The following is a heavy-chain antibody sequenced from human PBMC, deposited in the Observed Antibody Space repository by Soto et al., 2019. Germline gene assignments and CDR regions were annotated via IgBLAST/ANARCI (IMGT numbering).Heavy chain of an antibody. J-gene: IGHJ6*02. CDR3: ARVRADLSPATGGHYYYYGMDV. V-gene: IGHV6-1*01. D-gene: IGHD3-16*01. CDR2: TYYRSKWYN. CDR1: GDSVSSNSAA. Sequence: SQTLSLTCAISGDSVSSNSAAWNWIRQSPSRGLEWLGRTYYRSKWYNDYAVSVKSRITINPDTSKNQFSLQLNSVTPEDTAVYYCARVRADLSPATGGHYYYYGMDVWGQGTTVTVSS.